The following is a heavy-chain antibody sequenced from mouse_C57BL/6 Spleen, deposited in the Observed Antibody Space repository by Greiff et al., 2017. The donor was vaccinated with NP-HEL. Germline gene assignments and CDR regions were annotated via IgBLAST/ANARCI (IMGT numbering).Heavy chain of an antibody. D-gene: IGHD3-3*01. CDR2: IDPSDSYT. CDR1: GYTFTSYW. Sequence: QVQLQQPGAELVMPGASVKLSCKASGYTFTSYWMHWVKQRPGQGLEWIGEIDPSDSYTNYNQKFKGKSTLTVDKSSSTAYMQLSSLTSEDSAVYYCARGHIGWYFDVWGTGTTVTVSS. CDR3: ARGHIGWYFDV. V-gene: IGHV1-69*01. J-gene: IGHJ1*03.